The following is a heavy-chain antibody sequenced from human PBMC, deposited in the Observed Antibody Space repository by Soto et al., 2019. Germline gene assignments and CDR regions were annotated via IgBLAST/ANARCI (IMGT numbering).Heavy chain of an antibody. J-gene: IGHJ6*02. Sequence: QVQLVQSGAEVKKPGSSVKVSCKASGGTFSSYAINWVRQAPGQGLEWMGGIIRIFGTQDYAQRFQGRVTITADESTSTAYMELSSLRSEDTAVYYCARQGSNEYYYYGMDVWGQGTTVTVSS. V-gene: IGHV1-69*12. CDR2: IIRIFGTQ. D-gene: IGHD3-10*01. CDR3: ARQGSNEYYYYGMDV. CDR1: GGTFSSYA.